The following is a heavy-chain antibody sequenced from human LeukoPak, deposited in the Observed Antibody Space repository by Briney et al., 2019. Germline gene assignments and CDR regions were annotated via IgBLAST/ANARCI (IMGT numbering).Heavy chain of an antibody. Sequence: ASVKVPCKASGYTFTSYDINWVRQATGQGLEWMGWMNPNSGNTGYAQKFQGRVTMTRNTSISTAYMELSSLRSEDTAVYYCARWGPDCSSTSCLQNYYYMDVWGKGTTVTVSS. CDR2: MNPNSGNT. D-gene: IGHD2-2*01. CDR3: ARWGPDCSSTSCLQNYYYMDV. CDR1: GYTFTSYD. V-gene: IGHV1-8*01. J-gene: IGHJ6*03.